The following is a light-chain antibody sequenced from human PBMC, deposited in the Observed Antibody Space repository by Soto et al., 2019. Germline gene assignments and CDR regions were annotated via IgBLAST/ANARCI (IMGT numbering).Light chain of an antibody. CDR2: GVN. CDR1: NSDVGTYDL. Sequence: QSALTQPASVSGSPGQSITISCTGTNSDVGTYDLVSWYQQHPGKAPKLMIFGVNKRPSGVSNRFSGSKSGNTASLTISGLQAEDESDYYCCSYVGGSTYALFGGGTKVTVL. J-gene: IGLJ3*02. V-gene: IGLV2-23*02. CDR3: CSYVGGSTYAL.